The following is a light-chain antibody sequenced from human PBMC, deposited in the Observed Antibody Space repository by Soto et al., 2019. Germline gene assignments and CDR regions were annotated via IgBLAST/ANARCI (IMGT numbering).Light chain of an antibody. CDR3: CSYAGSSTYV. CDR1: SSDVGSYNL. V-gene: IGLV2-23*01. Sequence: QSALTQPASVSGSPGQSITISCTGTSSDVGSYNLVSWYQQHPGKAPKHMIYEGSKRPSGVSNRFSGSKSGNTASLTISVLQAEDEADYYCCSYAGSSTYVFGTGTKVTVL. J-gene: IGLJ1*01. CDR2: EGS.